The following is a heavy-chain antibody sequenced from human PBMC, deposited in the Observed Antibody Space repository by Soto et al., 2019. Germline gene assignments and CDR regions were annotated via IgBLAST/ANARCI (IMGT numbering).Heavy chain of an antibody. CDR1: GFILSNYA. CDR3: AKDPSTGSADY. D-gene: IGHD3-9*01. V-gene: IGHV3-23*01. CDR2: LSKGGANE. Sequence: EVQLLESGGDLVRPGESLRLSCTASGFILSNYAMNWVRQAPGKGLEWVSTLSKGGANEHYADSVKGRFTISRDGSKNTLYLQMNSLRAEDTAMYYCAKDPSTGSADYWGQGTQVTVSS. J-gene: IGHJ4*02.